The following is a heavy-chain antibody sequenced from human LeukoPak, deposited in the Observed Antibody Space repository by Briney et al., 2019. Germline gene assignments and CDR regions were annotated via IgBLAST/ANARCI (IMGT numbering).Heavy chain of an antibody. CDR3: ASRMGVDSSSWYGAFDI. V-gene: IGHV1-69*06. CDR2: IIPIFGTA. J-gene: IGHJ3*02. Sequence: SVKVSCKASGGTFSSYAISWVRQAPGQGLEGMGGIIPIFGTANYAQKFQGRVTITADKSTSTAYMELSSLRSEDTAVYYCASRMGVDSSSWYGAFDIWGQGTMVTVSS. CDR1: GGTFSSYA. D-gene: IGHD6-13*01.